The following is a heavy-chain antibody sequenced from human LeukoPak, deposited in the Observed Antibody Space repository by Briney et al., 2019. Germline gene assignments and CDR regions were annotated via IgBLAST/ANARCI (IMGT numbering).Heavy chain of an antibody. V-gene: IGHV3-23*01. CDR2: ISANAGST. D-gene: IGHD2-8*01. Sequence: PGGSLRLSCAGSGFSFSNYAMNWVRQAPGRGLEWVSGISANAGSTYYADSVKGRFTISRDNSKNILYLQMNSLRAEDTAIYYCAKVASPYCSRCIWFVKGPPPLDYWGQGALVTVSS. CDR1: GFSFSNYA. CDR3: AKVASPYCSRCIWFVKGPPPLDY. J-gene: IGHJ4*02.